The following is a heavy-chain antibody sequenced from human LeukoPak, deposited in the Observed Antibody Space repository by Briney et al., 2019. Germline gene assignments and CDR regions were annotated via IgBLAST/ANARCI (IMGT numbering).Heavy chain of an antibody. CDR2: ISWDSGSS. CDR3: VKDLRLDLHLDTFHI. J-gene: IGHJ3*02. Sequence: GGSLRLSCAASGFTFDDFAMHWVPQPPGKGLQWISSISWDSGSSVYADSVKGRFSISRDNAKSSLYLAMHSLAPEDTALYYCVKDLRLDLHLDTFHIWGQGTMVTVS. D-gene: IGHD1-7*01. V-gene: IGHV3-9*01. CDR1: GFTFDDFA.